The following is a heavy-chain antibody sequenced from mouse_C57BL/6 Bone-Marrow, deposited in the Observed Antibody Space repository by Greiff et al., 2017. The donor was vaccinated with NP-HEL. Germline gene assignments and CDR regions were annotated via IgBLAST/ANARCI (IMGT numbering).Heavy chain of an antibody. D-gene: IGHD1-1*01. CDR1: GYTFTSYG. Sequence: QVQLQQSGAELARPGASVKLSCKASGYTFTSYGISWVKQRTGQGLEWIGEIYPRSGNTYYNEKFKGKATLTADKSSSTAYMELRSLTSEDSAVYFCARDTTVVAGDYWGQGTTLTVSS. V-gene: IGHV1-81*01. J-gene: IGHJ2*01. CDR2: IYPRSGNT. CDR3: ARDTTVVAGDY.